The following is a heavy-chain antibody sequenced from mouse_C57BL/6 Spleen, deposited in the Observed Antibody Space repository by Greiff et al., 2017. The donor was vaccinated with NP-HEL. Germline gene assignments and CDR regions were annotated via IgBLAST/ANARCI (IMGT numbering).Heavy chain of an antibody. V-gene: IGHV14-4*01. D-gene: IGHD1-3*01. CDR3: TLYDAYAMDY. Sequence: VQLKESGAELVRPGASVKLSCTASGFNIKDDYMHWVKQRPEQGLEWIGWIDPENGDTEYASKFQGKATITADTSSNTAYLQLSSLTSEDTAVYYCTLYDAYAMDYWGQGTSVTVSS. J-gene: IGHJ4*01. CDR2: IDPENGDT. CDR1: GFNIKDDY.